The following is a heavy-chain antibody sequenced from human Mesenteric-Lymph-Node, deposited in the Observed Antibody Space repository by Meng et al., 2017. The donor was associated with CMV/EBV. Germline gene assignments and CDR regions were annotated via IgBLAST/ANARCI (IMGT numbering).Heavy chain of an antibody. V-gene: IGHV7-4-1*02. D-gene: IGHD6-13*01. CDR1: GFTFSGYY. CDR2: INTNTGNP. Sequence: SGFTFSGYYMHWVRQAPGPRLEWMGWINTNTGNPTYARGFTGRFVFSLDTSVSTAYLQISSLKAEDTAVYYCARAYSSSWYSGYTDYWGQGTLVTVSS. CDR3: ARAYSSSWYSGYTDY. J-gene: IGHJ4*02.